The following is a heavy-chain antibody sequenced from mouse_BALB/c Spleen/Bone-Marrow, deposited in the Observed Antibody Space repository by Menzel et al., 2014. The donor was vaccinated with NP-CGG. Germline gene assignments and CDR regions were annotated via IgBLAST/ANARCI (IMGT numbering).Heavy chain of an antibody. Sequence: VKLVESGPELVKPGASVKMSCKASGYTFTSYFIHWVKQRPGQGLEWIGRIYPGDGSTKYNEKFKVKTTLTADKSSSTAYMFLSSLTSEDSAIYFCAYYRYDEYFDVWGAGTTVTVSS. V-gene: IGHV1S56*01. CDR2: IYPGDGST. CDR1: GYTFTSYF. J-gene: IGHJ1*01. D-gene: IGHD2-14*01. CDR3: AYYRYDEYFDV.